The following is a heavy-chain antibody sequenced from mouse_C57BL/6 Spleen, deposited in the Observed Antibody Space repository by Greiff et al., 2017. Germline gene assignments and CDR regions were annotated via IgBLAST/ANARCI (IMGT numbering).Heavy chain of an antibody. CDR1: GYAFSSYW. Sequence: QVHVKQSGAELVKPGASVKISCKASGYAFSSYWMNWVKQRPGKGLEWIGQIYPGDGDTNYNGKFKGKATLTADKSSSTAYMQLSSLTSEDSAVYFCARGMLRSPFAYWGQGTLVTVSA. D-gene: IGHD1-1*01. J-gene: IGHJ3*01. CDR3: ARGMLRSPFAY. V-gene: IGHV1-80*01. CDR2: IYPGDGDT.